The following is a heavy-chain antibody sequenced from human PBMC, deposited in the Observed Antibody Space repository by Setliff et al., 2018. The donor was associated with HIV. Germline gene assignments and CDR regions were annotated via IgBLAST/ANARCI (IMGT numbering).Heavy chain of an antibody. Sequence: SETLSLTCNVSGGSISSGNYYWSWIRLPAGKGLEWVGHIYTSGSTNYNPSLKSRVTVSVDTSKSQFSLKLSSVTAADTAVYYCARSRNSYVGGFDFWGQGTLVTVSS. V-gene: IGHV4-61*09. CDR1: GGSISSGNYY. CDR3: ARSRNSYVGGFDF. J-gene: IGHJ4*02. D-gene: IGHD3-16*01. CDR2: IYTSGST.